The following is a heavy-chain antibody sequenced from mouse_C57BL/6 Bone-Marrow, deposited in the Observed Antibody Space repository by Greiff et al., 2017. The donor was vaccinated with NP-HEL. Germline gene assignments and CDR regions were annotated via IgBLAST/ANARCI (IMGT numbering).Heavy chain of an antibody. Sequence: EVQLVESGPGLVKPSQSLSLTCSVTGYSITSGYYWNWIRQFPGNRLEWMGYISYDGSNNYNPSLKNRISITRDTSKNQFFLKLNSVTTEDTATYYCARDDYDVPAWFAYWGQGTLVTVSA. CDR1: GYSITSGYY. J-gene: IGHJ3*01. CDR3: ARDDYDVPAWFAY. CDR2: ISYDGSN. D-gene: IGHD2-4*01. V-gene: IGHV3-6*01.